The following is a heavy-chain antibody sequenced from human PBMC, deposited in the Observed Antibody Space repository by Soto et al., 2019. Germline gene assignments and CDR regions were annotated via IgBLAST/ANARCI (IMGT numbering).Heavy chain of an antibody. V-gene: IGHV3-30-3*01. J-gene: IGHJ2*01. CDR3: ARDPLWGTAMVLWYFDL. CDR1: GFTFSSYA. D-gene: IGHD5-18*01. Sequence: QVQLVESGGGVVQPGMSLRLSCAASGFTFSSYAMHWVRQAPGKGLEWVAVISYDGSNKYYADSVKGRFTISRDNSKNTLYLQMNSLRAEDTAVYYCARDPLWGTAMVLWYFDLWGRGTLVTVSS. CDR2: ISYDGSNK.